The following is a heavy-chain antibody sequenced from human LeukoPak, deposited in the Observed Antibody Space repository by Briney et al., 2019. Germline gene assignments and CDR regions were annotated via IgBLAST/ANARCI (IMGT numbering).Heavy chain of an antibody. CDR1: GYTFTGYD. CDR3: ARGPPEGSSSDN. J-gene: IGHJ4*02. D-gene: IGHD6-13*01. V-gene: IGHV1-8*01. Sequence: ASVKVSCKASGYTFTGYDIYWVRPALGQGLEWMGWMNTKSGNRGSAQRFQGRVTMTTDTSTSTDYMELTRPRSENTALYYCARGPPEGSSSDNWGQGTLGSVSS. CDR2: MNTKSGNR.